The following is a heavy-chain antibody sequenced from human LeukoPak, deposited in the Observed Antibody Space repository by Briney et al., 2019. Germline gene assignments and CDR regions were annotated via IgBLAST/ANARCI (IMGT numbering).Heavy chain of an antibody. CDR2: IYSGGST. CDR1: ELTVSSNY. V-gene: IGHV3-53*05. D-gene: IGHD6-19*01. J-gene: IGHJ4*02. CDR3: ARGGTPGYSTGWIDH. Sequence: PGGSLRLSCAASELTVSSNYMSWVRQAPGKGLEWVSVIYSGGSTYYADSVKGRCIISRDNSRNTLYLQMNSLRAEDTAMYHCARGGTPGYSTGWIDHWGQGTLVTVSS.